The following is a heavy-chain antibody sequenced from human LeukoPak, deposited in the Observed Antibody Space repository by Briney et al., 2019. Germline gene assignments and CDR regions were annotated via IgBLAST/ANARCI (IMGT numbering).Heavy chain of an antibody. CDR2: ISAYNGNT. D-gene: IGHD3-16*02. V-gene: IGHV1-18*01. CDR1: GYTFTSYG. CDR3: ARDRVLYDYVWGSYPPSSYYFDY. J-gene: IGHJ4*02. Sequence: ASVKVSCKASGYTFTSYGISWVRQAPGQGLEWMGWISAYNGNTNYAQKLQGRVTMTTDTSTSTAYMELRSLRSDDTAVYYCARDRVLYDYVWGSYPPSSYYFDYWGQETLVTVSS.